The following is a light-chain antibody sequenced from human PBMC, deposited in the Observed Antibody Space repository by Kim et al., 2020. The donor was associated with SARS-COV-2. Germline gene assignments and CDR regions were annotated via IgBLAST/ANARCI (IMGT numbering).Light chain of an antibody. CDR1: QDNSSW. CDR2: ATS. V-gene: IGKV1-12*01. J-gene: IGKJ5*01. Sequence: ASVGDRVTITCRESQDNSSWLALYQQKPGKAPQLLIYATSRLPSGVPSRFSGRGAGTDFTLTITSTRPEDFATDFCQQASNFPITFGQGTQLEIK. CDR3: QQASNFPIT.